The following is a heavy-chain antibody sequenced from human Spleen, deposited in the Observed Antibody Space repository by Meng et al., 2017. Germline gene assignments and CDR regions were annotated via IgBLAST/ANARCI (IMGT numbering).Heavy chain of an antibody. Sequence: LKISCAASGFTVSSNEMSWVRQAPGKGLEWVSSISGDSTYYADSGKGRFTISRDNSKNTLHLQMNSLRPEDTAVYYCVSITYDNTGYVDYWGQGTLVTVSS. J-gene: IGHJ4*02. CDR2: ISGDST. CDR1: GFTVSSNE. V-gene: IGHV3-38-3*01. CDR3: VSITYDNTGYVDY. D-gene: IGHD3-22*01.